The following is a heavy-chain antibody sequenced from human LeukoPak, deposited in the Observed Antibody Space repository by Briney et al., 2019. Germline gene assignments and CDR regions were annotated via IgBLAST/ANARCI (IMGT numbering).Heavy chain of an antibody. J-gene: IGHJ4*02. CDR3: ARAFYGDYPSYYFDY. CDR1: GGSFSGYY. CDR2: INHSGST. Sequence: SETLSLTRAVYGGSFSGYYWSWIRQPPGKGLEWIGEINHSGSTNYNPSLESRVTISVDTSKNQFSLKLSSVTAADTAVYYCARAFYGDYPSYYFDYWGQGTLVTVSS. V-gene: IGHV4-34*01. D-gene: IGHD4-17*01.